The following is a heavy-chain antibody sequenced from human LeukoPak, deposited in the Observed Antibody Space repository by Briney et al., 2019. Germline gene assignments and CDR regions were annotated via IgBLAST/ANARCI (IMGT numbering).Heavy chain of an antibody. D-gene: IGHD6-19*01. CDR3: ARIGIAVAGRGVDY. V-gene: IGHV3-21*01. Sequence: GGSLRLSCAASGFTFSSYSMNWVRQAPGKGLEWVSSISSSSSYIYYVDSVKGRFTISRDNAKNSLYLQMNSLRAEDTAVYYCARIGIAVAGRGVDYWGQGTLVTVSS. CDR2: ISSSSSYI. CDR1: GFTFSSYS. J-gene: IGHJ4*02.